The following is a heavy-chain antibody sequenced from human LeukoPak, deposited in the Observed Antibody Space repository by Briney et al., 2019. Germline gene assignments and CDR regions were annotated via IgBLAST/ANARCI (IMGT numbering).Heavy chain of an antibody. CDR3: AADSGQSYDFWSGYYPYYYYYYMDV. CDR2: IIPIFGTA. V-gene: IGHV1-69*05. D-gene: IGHD3-3*01. CDR1: GYTFTNYA. Sequence: SVKVSCKTSGYTFTNYAMNWVRQAPGQGLEWMGGIIPIFGTANYAQKFQERVTITRDMSTSTAYMELSSLRSEDTAVYYCAADSGQSYDFWSGYYPYYYYYYMDVWGKGTTVTVSS. J-gene: IGHJ6*03.